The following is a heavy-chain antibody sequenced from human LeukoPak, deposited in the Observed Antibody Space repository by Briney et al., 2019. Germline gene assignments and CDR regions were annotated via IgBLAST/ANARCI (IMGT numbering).Heavy chain of an antibody. J-gene: IGHJ4*02. D-gene: IGHD3-10*01. Sequence: SETLSLTCAVPGESFSDYYWTWIRQSPLKGPEWIGEINHSGRTYYNPSLKSRVTISVDTSKNQFSLMLTSMTAADAAVYYCARAQVLWFGKLSVPQSFDHWGQGTLVTVSS. CDR3: ARAQVLWFGKLSVPQSFDH. CDR1: GESFSDYY. CDR2: INHSGRT. V-gene: IGHV4-34*01.